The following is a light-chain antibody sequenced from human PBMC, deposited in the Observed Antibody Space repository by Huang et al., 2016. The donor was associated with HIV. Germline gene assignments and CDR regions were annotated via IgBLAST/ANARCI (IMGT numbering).Light chain of an antibody. CDR2: DAS. CDR3: QQRSIWPPLT. Sequence: EIVLTQSPATLSLSPGERATLSCRASQSVSKYLAWYQKKPGQAPRLLIYDASNRATGVPARVSGSGSGTDFTLTINSLEAEDFAVYYCQQRSIWPPLTFGGGTKVEVK. CDR1: QSVSKY. J-gene: IGKJ4*01. V-gene: IGKV3-11*01.